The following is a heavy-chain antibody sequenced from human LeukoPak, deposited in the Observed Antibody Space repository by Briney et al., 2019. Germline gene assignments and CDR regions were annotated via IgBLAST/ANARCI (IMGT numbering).Heavy chain of an antibody. V-gene: IGHV4-38-2*02. CDR3: ARDLVAARPGDNWFDP. Sequence: SETLSLTCTVSGYSISSGYYWGWIRQPPGKGLEWIGSIYHSGSTYYNPSLKSRVTISVDTSKNQFSLKLSSVTAADTAVYYYARDLVAARPGDNWFDPWGQGTLVTVSS. CDR2: IYHSGST. CDR1: GYSISSGYY. D-gene: IGHD6-6*01. J-gene: IGHJ5*02.